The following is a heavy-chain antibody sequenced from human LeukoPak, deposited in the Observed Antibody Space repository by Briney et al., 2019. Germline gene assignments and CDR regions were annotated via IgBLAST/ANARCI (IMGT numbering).Heavy chain of an antibody. J-gene: IGHJ1*01. CDR2: IYRSGST. Sequence: SQTLSLTCTVSGGSISSGDWNWIRQPPGKGLEGIRYIYRSGSTYYNPSLESRVTISVDMSKNQFSLKLSSVTAADTAVYFCASPRGDDSGGYYTWYFHHWGQGILVTVSS. D-gene: IGHD3-22*01. CDR1: GGSISSGD. V-gene: IGHV4-30-2*01. CDR3: ASPRGDDSGGYYTWYFHH.